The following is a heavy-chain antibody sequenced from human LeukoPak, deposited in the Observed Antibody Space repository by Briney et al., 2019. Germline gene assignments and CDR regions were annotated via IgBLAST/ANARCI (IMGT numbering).Heavy chain of an antibody. V-gene: IGHV1-18*01. CDR2: ISAYNGTT. Sequence: ASVKVSCKASGYTFTSYGISWVRQAPGQGLEWMGWISAYNGTTNYAQKFQGRVTITTDTSTSTAYMELSSLRSDDTAVYYCARAGYYDILSGMDYWGQGSLVTVCS. J-gene: IGHJ4*02. CDR3: ARAGYYDILSGMDY. D-gene: IGHD3-9*01. CDR1: GYTFTSYG.